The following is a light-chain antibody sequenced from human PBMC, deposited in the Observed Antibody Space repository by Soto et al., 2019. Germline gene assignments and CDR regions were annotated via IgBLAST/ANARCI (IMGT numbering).Light chain of an antibody. CDR1: QSVNDNY. Sequence: EIVLTQSPGTLSLSPRERATLSCRASQSVNDNYLAWYQHKPGQAPRLLIYGASSRAPGIPDRFSGSGSGTDLTLTISRLATEDFAIYYCQQYAASPRTFGQGTQVEVK. CDR2: GAS. J-gene: IGKJ1*01. V-gene: IGKV3-20*01. CDR3: QQYAASPRT.